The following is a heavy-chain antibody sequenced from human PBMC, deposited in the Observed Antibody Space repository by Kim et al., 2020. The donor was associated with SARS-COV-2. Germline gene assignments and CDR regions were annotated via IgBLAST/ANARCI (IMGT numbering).Heavy chain of an antibody. Sequence: GGSLRLSCAASGFIFNNYSMSWVRQAPGKGLEWVSTIRDSGGRTYYADSVKGRFTISRDNSKNTLYLQMNSLRAEDTAVYYCARDRGGSYYGFDYWGQGTLVTVSP. V-gene: IGHV3-23*01. J-gene: IGHJ4*02. CDR2: IRDSGGRT. CDR1: GFIFNNYS. D-gene: IGHD1-26*01. CDR3: ARDRGGSYYGFDY.